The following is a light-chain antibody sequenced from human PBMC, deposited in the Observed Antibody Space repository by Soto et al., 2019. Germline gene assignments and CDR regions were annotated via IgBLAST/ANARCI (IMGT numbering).Light chain of an antibody. CDR3: QQYDDSVFT. V-gene: IGKV3-20*01. J-gene: IGKJ3*01. Sequence: EIVLTQSPGTLSLSPGERATLSCRASQSISITSLAWYQQKPGQAPRLLIYAASSRATSIPDRFSGSGSGTDFTLTISRLEPEDFAVYYCQQYDDSVFTFGPGTKVDI. CDR1: QSISITS. CDR2: AAS.